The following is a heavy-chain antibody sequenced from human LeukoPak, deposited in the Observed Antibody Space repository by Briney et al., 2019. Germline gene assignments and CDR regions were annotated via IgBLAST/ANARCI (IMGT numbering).Heavy chain of an antibody. V-gene: IGHV3-48*04. Sequence: GGSLRLASAASGFTFGTYGMNWVGQAPGKGLEWISYINSNSDTVHYSNSVEGRFTISRDNAKNSLYLQMNSLRAEDTAMYYCARVPHSSAGLPYYFDYWGQGTLVTVSS. CDR3: ARVPHSSAGLPYYFDY. D-gene: IGHD6-19*01. J-gene: IGHJ4*02. CDR1: GFTFGTYG. CDR2: INSNSDTV.